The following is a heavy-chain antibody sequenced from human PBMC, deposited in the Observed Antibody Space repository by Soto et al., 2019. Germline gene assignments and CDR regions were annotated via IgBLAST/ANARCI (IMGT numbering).Heavy chain of an antibody. J-gene: IGHJ4*02. CDR2: ISGSGGST. CDR3: AKKYYGSGSYYNPVDY. V-gene: IGHV3-23*01. Sequence: GGSLRLSCAASGFTFSSYAMSWVRQAPGKGLEWVSGISGSGGSTYYADSVKGRFTISRDNSKNTLYLQMNSLRAEDTAVYYCAKKYYGSGSYYNPVDYWGQGTLVTVSS. CDR1: GFTFSSYA. D-gene: IGHD3-10*01.